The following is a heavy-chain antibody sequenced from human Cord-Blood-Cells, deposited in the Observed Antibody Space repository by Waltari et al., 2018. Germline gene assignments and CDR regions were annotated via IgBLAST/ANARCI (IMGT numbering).Heavy chain of an antibody. CDR2: INHSGST. D-gene: IGHD3-3*01. V-gene: IGHV4-34*01. CDR3: ARGPSGFWSGYYGSWWFDP. J-gene: IGHJ5*02. Sequence: IRQPPGKGLEWIGEINHSGSTNYNPSLKSRVTISVDTSKNQFSLKLSSVTAADTAVYYCARGPSGFWSGYYGSWWFDPWGQGTLVTVSS.